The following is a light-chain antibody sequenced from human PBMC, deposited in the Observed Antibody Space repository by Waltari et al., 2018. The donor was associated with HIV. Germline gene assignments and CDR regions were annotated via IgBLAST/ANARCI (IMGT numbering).Light chain of an antibody. J-gene: IGKJ1*01. CDR2: GAS. CDR1: QSVSSN. V-gene: IGKV3-15*01. CDR3: QQYHNWPRT. Sequence: IVMTQSPATLSVSPGEKVTLSCRASQSVSSNLAWYQQKPGQAPGLLIYGASTRAAGIPARFSGSGAGREFTLSISSLQSEDFAVYYCQQYHNWPRTFGQGTKVEI.